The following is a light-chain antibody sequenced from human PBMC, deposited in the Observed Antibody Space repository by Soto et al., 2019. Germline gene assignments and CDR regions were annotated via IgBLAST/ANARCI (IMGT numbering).Light chain of an antibody. CDR2: LNSDGSH. V-gene: IGLV4-69*01. Sequence: QLVLTQSPSASASLGASVKLTCTLSSGHSSYAIAWHQQQPEKGPRYLMKLNSDGSHSKGDGIPDRFSGSSSGAERYLTISTLQSEDEPDYYCQTWGTRIHVFGTGTKLTVL. CDR3: QTWGTRIHV. J-gene: IGLJ1*01. CDR1: SGHSSYA.